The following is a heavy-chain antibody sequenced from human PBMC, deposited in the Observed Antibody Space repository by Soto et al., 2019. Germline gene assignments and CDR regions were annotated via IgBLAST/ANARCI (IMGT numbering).Heavy chain of an antibody. CDR1: GFTFSSYS. Sequence: EVQLVESGGGLVQPGGSLRLSCAASGFTFSSYSMNWVRQAPGKGLEWVSYISSSSSTIYYADSVKGRFTISRDNAKNSLXXXXXSLRXXXXXXXXXXXXXXXXXXAYSSFDYWGQGTLVTVSS. V-gene: IGHV3-48*02. D-gene: IGHD4-4*01. CDR2: ISSSSSTI. J-gene: IGHJ4*02. CDR3: XXXXXXXXXAYSSFDY.